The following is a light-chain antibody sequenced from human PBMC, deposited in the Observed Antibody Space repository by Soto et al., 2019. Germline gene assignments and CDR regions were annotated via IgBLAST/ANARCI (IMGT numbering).Light chain of an antibody. CDR2: EVS. CDR3: SSYAGSNRVV. V-gene: IGLV2-8*01. Sequence: QSALTQPPSASGSPGQSVTISCTGTSSDVGGYNFVSWYQQHPGKAPKLMIYEVSERPSGVPDRCSGSKSGNTASLTVSGLQAEDEADYYCSSYAGSNRVVFGGGTQLTVL. J-gene: IGLJ2*01. CDR1: SSDVGGYNF.